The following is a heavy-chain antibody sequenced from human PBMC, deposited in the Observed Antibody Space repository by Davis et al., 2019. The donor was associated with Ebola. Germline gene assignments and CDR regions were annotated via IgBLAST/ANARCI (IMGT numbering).Heavy chain of an antibody. CDR2: ISYDGSNK. Sequence: GGSLRLSCAASGFTFSSYAMHWVRQAPGKGLEWVAVISYDGSNKYYADSVKGRFTISRDNSKNTLYLQMNSLRAEDTAVYYCARANPLSGYSFDYWGQGTLVTVSS. J-gene: IGHJ4*02. CDR1: GFTFSSYA. D-gene: IGHD2/OR15-2a*01. V-gene: IGHV3-30-3*01. CDR3: ARANPLSGYSFDY.